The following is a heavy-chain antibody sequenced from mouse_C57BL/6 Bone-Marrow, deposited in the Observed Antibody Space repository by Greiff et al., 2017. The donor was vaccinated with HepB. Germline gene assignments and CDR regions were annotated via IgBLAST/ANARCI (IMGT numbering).Heavy chain of an antibody. V-gene: IGHV5-4*01. D-gene: IGHD2-3*01. Sequence: EVQLVESGGGLVKPGGSLKLSCAASGFTFSSYAMSWVRQTPEKRLEWVATISDGGSYTYYPDNVKGRFTISRDNAKNNLYLQVSQLKSEDTAMYYCARDHEGYDGYCVGYAMDDWGQGTSVTVSS. CDR1: GFTFSSYA. CDR3: ARDHEGYDGYCVGYAMDD. CDR2: ISDGGSYT. J-gene: IGHJ4*01.